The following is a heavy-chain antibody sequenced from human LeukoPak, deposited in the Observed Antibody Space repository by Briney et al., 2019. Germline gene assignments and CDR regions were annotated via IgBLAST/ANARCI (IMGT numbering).Heavy chain of an antibody. CDR2: IKQDGNDK. Sequence: QAGGSLRLSCATSGFSFDGYWTTWVRQSPGKGLERVATIKQDGNDKYYVDSVKGRLTISRDNAKKALYLQMDSLRAEDTAVYYCAADLEFNYIPPWGQGTLVTVSS. D-gene: IGHD3-10*01. V-gene: IGHV3-7*01. CDR3: AADLEFNYIPP. CDR1: GFSFDGYW. J-gene: IGHJ5*02.